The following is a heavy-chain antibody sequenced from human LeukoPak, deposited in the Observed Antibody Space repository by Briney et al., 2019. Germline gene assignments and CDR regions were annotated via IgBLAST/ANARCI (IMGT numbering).Heavy chain of an antibody. J-gene: IGHJ4*02. CDR1: GFTSSSYA. D-gene: IGHD3-3*01. CDR3: AKAAYDFWSGTDPAFDY. V-gene: IGHV3-23*01. Sequence: GASLRLSCAASGFTSSSYAMSWVRQAPGKGLEWVSAISGSGGSTYYADSVKGRFTISRDNSKNTLYLQMNSLRAEDTAVYYRAKAAYDFWSGTDPAFDYWGQGTLVTVSS. CDR2: ISGSGGST.